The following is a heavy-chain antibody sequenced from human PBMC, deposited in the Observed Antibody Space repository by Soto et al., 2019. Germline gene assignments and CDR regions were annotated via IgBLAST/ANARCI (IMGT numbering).Heavy chain of an antibody. CDR3: AKDLYGDYGGLDY. Sequence: EVQLLESGGGLVQPGGSLRLSCAASGFIFSTYAMSWVRQAPGKGLEWVSGISGSGGGTYYADSVKGRFTISRDNSKNTLYLQMNSLRDEDTAVYYCAKDLYGDYGGLDYWGQVTLVTVSS. J-gene: IGHJ4*02. V-gene: IGHV3-23*01. D-gene: IGHD4-17*01. CDR1: GFIFSTYA. CDR2: ISGSGGGT.